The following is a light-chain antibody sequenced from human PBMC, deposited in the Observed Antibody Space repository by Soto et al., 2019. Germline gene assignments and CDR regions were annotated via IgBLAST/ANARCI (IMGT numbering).Light chain of an antibody. CDR2: AAS. CDR1: QGISSY. Sequence: AIRMTQSPSSFSASTGXRVTITCRASQGISSYLAWYQQKPGKAPKLLIYAASTLQSGVPSRFSGSGSGTDFTLTINCLQSEDFATYYCQQYYSYPPFFGGGTKVDIK. V-gene: IGKV1-8*01. CDR3: QQYYSYPPF. J-gene: IGKJ4*01.